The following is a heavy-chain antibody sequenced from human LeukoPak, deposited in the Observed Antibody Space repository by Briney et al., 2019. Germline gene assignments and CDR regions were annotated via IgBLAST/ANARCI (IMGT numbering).Heavy chain of an antibody. CDR3: ARDPGYSSSWYYFGDSSGYYFDY. Sequence: ASVKVSCKASGYTFTSYGISWVRQAPGQGLEWMGWISAYNGNTNYAQKLQGRVTMTTDTSTSTAHMELRSLRSDDTAVYYCARDPGYSSSWYYFGDSSGYYFDYWGQGTLVTVSS. CDR1: GYTFTSYG. D-gene: IGHD6-13*01. CDR2: ISAYNGNT. V-gene: IGHV1-18*01. J-gene: IGHJ4*02.